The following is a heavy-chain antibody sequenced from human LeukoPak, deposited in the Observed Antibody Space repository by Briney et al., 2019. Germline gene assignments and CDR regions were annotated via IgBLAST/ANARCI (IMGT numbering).Heavy chain of an antibody. D-gene: IGHD3-22*01. Sequence: SETLSLTCTVSGGSISSPSYSWSWIRQSAGKGLEWIGYISHTGGTLDNPSLTSRVTMSLDRSRSQFSLRLSSVTAADTAVYYCARGAQFYYDTSGYFDYWGQGILVTVSS. V-gene: IGHV4-30-2*06. CDR3: ARGAQFYYDTSGYFDY. CDR2: ISHTGGT. CDR1: GGSISSPSYS. J-gene: IGHJ4*02.